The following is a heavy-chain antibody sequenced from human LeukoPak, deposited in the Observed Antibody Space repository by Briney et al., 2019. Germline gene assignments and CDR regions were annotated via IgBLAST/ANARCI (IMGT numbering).Heavy chain of an antibody. V-gene: IGHV4-30-4*08. D-gene: IGHD3-10*01. CDR3: ARGRFGELWGPRKLNWFDP. J-gene: IGHJ5*02. CDR2: IYYSGST. Sequence: PSETLSLTCTVSGGSISSGDYYWSWIRQPPGKGLEWIGYIYYSGSTYYNPSLKSRVTISVDTSKNQFSLKLSSVTAADTAVYYCARGRFGELWGPRKLNWFDPWGQGTLVTVSS. CDR1: GGSISSGDYY.